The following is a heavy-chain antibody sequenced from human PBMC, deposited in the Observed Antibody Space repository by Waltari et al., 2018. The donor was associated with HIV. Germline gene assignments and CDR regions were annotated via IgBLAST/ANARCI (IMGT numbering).Heavy chain of an antibody. D-gene: IGHD3-10*01. J-gene: IGHJ3*02. Sequence: QVQLQQWGAGLLKPSETLSLTCAVYGGSFSAYYWSWIRQPPGKGLEWIGEINHSGSTNYNPALKSRVTISVDTSKNQFSLKLSAVTAADTAVYYCARGGNDTAGRGAFDIWGQGTMVTVSS. V-gene: IGHV4-34*01. CDR1: GGSFSAYY. CDR3: ARGGNDTAGRGAFDI. CDR2: INHSGST.